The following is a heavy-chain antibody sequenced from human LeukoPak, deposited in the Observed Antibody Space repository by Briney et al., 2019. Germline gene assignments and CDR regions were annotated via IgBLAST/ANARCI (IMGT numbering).Heavy chain of an antibody. CDR2: LYTGGGT. CDR1: GFTFSSYW. D-gene: IGHD3-22*01. J-gene: IGHJ4*02. V-gene: IGHV3-53*01. Sequence: GGSLRLSCAASGFTFSSYWMSWVRQAPGKGLEWVSVLYTGGGTDHADSVKGRFTISRDNSKNTLSLQMNSLRAEDTAIYYCTRSGYRHPYHFDSWGQGTLVTVSS. CDR3: TRSGYRHPYHFDS.